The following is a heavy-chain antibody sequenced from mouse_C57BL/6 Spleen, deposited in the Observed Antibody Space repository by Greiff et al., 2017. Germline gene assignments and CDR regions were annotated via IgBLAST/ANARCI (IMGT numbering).Heavy chain of an antibody. Sequence: QVQLQQPGAELVKPGASVQLSLKASGYTFTSYRMQWVKQRPGQGLEWIGEIDPSDSYTNYYQKFKGKATFTVDTSSSTAYMQLSSLTSEDSAVYYCARSTKEVGHCDYWGQGTTLTVSS. J-gene: IGHJ2*01. CDR3: ARSTKEVGHCDY. D-gene: IGHD1-1*01. CDR2: IDPSDSYT. CDR1: GYTFTSYR. V-gene: IGHV1-50*01.